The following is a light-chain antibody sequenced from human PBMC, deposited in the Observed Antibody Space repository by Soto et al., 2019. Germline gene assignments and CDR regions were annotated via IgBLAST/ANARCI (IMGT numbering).Light chain of an antibody. CDR3: QQET. V-gene: IGKV3-11*01. CDR2: EAS. Sequence: EIVLTQSPATLFLSPGETANLSCRASQSISTYLAWYQQKPGQAPRLLMYEASNRATGVPARFSGSGSGTDFTLTISSLEPEDFAVYYCQQETFGQGTKVEIK. CDR1: QSISTY. J-gene: IGKJ1*01.